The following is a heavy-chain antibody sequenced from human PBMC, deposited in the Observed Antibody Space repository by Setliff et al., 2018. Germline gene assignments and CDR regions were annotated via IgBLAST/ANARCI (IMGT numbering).Heavy chain of an antibody. CDR1: GNGFTDLW. CDR3: ARGYDSGGWNY. Sequence: GESLKISCKVSGNGFTDLWIAWVRRTPGKGLEWMGIIHPADYDTRYSPSLQGQVTFSADRSISTAHLQWDSLKASDTAMYYCARGYDSGGWNYWGQGTLVTVSS. J-gene: IGHJ4*02. V-gene: IGHV5-51*01. D-gene: IGHD3-22*01. CDR2: IHPADYDT.